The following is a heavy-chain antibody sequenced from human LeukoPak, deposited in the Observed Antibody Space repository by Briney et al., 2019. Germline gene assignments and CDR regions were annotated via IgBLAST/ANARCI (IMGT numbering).Heavy chain of an antibody. J-gene: IGHJ3*02. CDR2: ISSRSRYI. Sequence: GGSLRLSRAASGFTFSSYSMNWVRQAPGKGLEWVTSISSRSRYIYYADSVKGRFTISRDNAKNSLYLQMNSLRAEDTAVYYCARGTTVTTASAFDIWGQGTMVTVSS. V-gene: IGHV3-21*01. D-gene: IGHD4-17*01. CDR1: GFTFSSYS. CDR3: ARGTTVTTASAFDI.